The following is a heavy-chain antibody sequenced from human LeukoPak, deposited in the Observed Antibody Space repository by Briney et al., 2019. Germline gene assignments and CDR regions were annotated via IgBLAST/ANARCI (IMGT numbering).Heavy chain of an antibody. CDR1: GGSFSGYY. CDR2: INHSGST. Sequence: SETLSLTCAVYGGSFSGYYWSWIRQPPGKGLEWIGEINHSGSTNYNPSLKGRVTISVDTSKNQFSLKLSSVTAADTAVYYCARTRSSGWWMRGYGMDVWGQGTTVTVSS. J-gene: IGHJ6*02. D-gene: IGHD6-19*01. CDR3: ARTRSSGWWMRGYGMDV. V-gene: IGHV4-34*01.